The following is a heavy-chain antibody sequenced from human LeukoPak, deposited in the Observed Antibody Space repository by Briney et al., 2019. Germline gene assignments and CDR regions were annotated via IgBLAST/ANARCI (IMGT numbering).Heavy chain of an antibody. CDR3: AKTTVGYSSGRYPGWPADC. CDR2: IWYDGSNK. V-gene: IGHV3-33*06. CDR1: GFTFSSYG. Sequence: GGSLRLSCAASGFTFSSYGMHWVRQAPGKGLEGVAVIWYDGSNKYYADSVKGRFTISRDNSKNTLYLQMNSLIAEDPAVYYCAKTTVGYSSGRYPGWPADCWGQGTLVTVSS. D-gene: IGHD6-19*01. J-gene: IGHJ4*02.